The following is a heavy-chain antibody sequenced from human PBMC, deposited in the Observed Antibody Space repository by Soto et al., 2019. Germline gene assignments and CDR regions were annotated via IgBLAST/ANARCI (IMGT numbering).Heavy chain of an antibody. CDR3: ARSPFLECN. CDR1: GFIFSSYE. Sequence: PGGSLRLSCAVSGFIFSSYEMNWVRQAPGKGLEWIAYISSSGSIIYYADSVQGRFTISRDNAKNSLYLQMNSLRVEDTALYYCARSPFLECNWAQGTLVTVSS. D-gene: IGHD3-3*02. V-gene: IGHV3-48*03. J-gene: IGHJ4*02. CDR2: ISSSGSII.